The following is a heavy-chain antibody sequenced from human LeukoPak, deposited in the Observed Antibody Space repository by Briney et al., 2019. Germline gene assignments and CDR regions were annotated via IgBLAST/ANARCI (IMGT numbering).Heavy chain of an antibody. CDR2: INQSGSA. D-gene: IGHD3-16*01. Sequence: SETLSLTCGVDGGSFSGSYWTWIRQPPGKGPEWIGEINQSGSANYSPSLKSRVTISRDTSRNQFSLRLSSVTAADTAIYYCARVVIYGGDYYMDVWGKGTTVTVSS. J-gene: IGHJ6*03. CDR1: GGSFSGSY. V-gene: IGHV4-34*01. CDR3: ARVVIYGGDYYMDV.